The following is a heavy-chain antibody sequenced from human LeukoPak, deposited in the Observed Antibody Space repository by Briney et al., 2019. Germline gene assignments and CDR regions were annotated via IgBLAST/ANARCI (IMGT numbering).Heavy chain of an antibody. CDR2: ISGSGGST. CDR3: AKDWYYDFWSGYYGAFDI. J-gene: IGHJ3*02. V-gene: IGHV3-23*01. Sequence: PGGSLRLSCAASGFTFSSYAMSWVRQAPGKGLEWVSAISGSGGSTYYADSVKGRFTISRDNSKNTLYLQMTSLRAEDTAVYYCAKDWYYDFWSGYYGAFDIWGQGTMVTVSS. CDR1: GFTFSSYA. D-gene: IGHD3-3*01.